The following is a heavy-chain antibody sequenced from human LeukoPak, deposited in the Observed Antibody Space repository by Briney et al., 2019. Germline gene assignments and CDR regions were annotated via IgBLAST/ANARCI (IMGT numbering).Heavy chain of an antibody. CDR1: GFTFSSYA. D-gene: IGHD5-24*01. CDR2: ISGSGGST. CDR3: AKPLRDGGSYYFDY. J-gene: IGHJ4*02. V-gene: IGHV3-23*01. Sequence: GGSLRLSCAASGFTFSSYAMSWVRQAPGKGLEWVSAISGSGGSTYYADSVKGRFTISRDNSKNTLYLQMNSLRAEGTAVYYCAKPLRDGGSYYFDYWGQGTLVTVSS.